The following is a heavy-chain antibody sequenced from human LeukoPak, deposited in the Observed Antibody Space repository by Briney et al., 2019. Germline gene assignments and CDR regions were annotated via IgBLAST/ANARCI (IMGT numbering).Heavy chain of an antibody. CDR2: ISGSGGST. D-gene: IGHD5-18*01. CDR3: AKETENSYAPPWAYFDY. Sequence: GGSLRLSCAASGFTFSSYAISWVRQAPGKGLGWVSAISGSGGSTYYADSVKGRFTISRDNSKNTLYLQMNSLRAEDTAVYYCAKETENSYAPPWAYFDYWGQGTLVTVSS. J-gene: IGHJ4*02. CDR1: GFTFSSYA. V-gene: IGHV3-23*01.